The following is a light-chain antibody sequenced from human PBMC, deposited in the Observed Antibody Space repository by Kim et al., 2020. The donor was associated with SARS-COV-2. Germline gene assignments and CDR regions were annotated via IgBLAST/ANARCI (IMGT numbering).Light chain of an antibody. CDR3: NSRDTSASHLKI. CDR2: GKN. CDR1: SLRRYY. Sequence: SSELTQDPAVSVALGQTVTITCQGDSLRRYYASWYQQKPGQAPVLVTYGKNNRPSGIPDRFSGSTSGDTTSLTITGAQAEDEADYYCNSRDTSASHLKIFGGGTQLTVL. J-gene: IGLJ2*01. V-gene: IGLV3-19*01.